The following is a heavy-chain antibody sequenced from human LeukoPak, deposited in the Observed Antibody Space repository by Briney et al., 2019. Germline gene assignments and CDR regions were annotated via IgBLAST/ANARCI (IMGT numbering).Heavy chain of an antibody. Sequence: PSETLSLTCTVSGGSISTSSYYWGWVRQPPGKGLEWIGNIFYSGSTYYSPSLKSRVTISLDTSKNQFSLKLSSVTAADTAVYFCASGGSPRRSDYWGQGTLVTVSS. CDR3: ASGGSPRRSDY. D-gene: IGHD3-10*01. V-gene: IGHV4-39*07. CDR2: IFYSGST. CDR1: GGSISTSSYY. J-gene: IGHJ4*02.